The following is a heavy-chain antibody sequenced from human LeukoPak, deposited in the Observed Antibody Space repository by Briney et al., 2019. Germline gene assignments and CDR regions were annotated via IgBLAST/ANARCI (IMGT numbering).Heavy chain of an antibody. CDR3: ARDQLLWFGELLYDY. V-gene: IGHV4-59*12. CDR2: IYYSGST. Sequence: PSETLSLTCTVSGGSISSYYWSWIRQPPGKGLEWIGYIYYSGSTNYNPSLKSRVTISVDTSKNQFSLKLSSVTAADTAVYYCARDQLLWFGELLYDYWGQGTLVTVSS. D-gene: IGHD3-10*01. J-gene: IGHJ4*02. CDR1: GGSISSYY.